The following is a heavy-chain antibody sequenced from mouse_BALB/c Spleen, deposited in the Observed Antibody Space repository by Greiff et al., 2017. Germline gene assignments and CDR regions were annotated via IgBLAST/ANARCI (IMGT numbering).Heavy chain of an antibody. Sequence: QVQLKESGPGLVAPSQSLSITCTVSGFSLTSYDISWIRQPPGKGLEWLGVIWTGGGTNYNSAFMSRLSISKDNSKSQVFLKMNSLQTDDTAIYYCVRGHGGAYWGQGDLVTVSA. CDR3: VRGHGGAY. CDR1: GFSLTSYD. V-gene: IGHV2-9-2*01. CDR2: IWTGGGT. D-gene: IGHD1-2*01. J-gene: IGHJ3*01.